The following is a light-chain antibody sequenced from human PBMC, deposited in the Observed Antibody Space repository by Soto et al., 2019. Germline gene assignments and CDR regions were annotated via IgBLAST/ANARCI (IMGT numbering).Light chain of an antibody. CDR1: QSVSNNY. CDR2: DAS. CDR3: QQRGNWPPTWT. Sequence: EIVLTQSPGTLSLSPGERATLSCRASQSVSNNYLAWYQQKPGQAPRLLIYDASIRATGIPARFSGSWSGTDFTLTINGLEPEDSAVYYCQQRGNWPPTWTFGQGTKVDIK. J-gene: IGKJ1*01. V-gene: IGKV3D-20*02.